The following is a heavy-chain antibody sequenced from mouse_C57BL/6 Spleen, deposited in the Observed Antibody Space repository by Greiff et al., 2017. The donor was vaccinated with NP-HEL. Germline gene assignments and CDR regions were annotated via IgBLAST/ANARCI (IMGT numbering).Heavy chain of an antibody. Sequence: QQSHGKSLEWIGDINPNNGGTSYNQKFKGKATLTVDKSSSTAYMELRSLTSEDSAVYYCARFDGSSYDYWGQGTTLTVSS. V-gene: IGHV1-26*01. CDR3: ARFDGSSYDY. J-gene: IGHJ2*01. CDR2: INPNNGGT. D-gene: IGHD1-1*01.